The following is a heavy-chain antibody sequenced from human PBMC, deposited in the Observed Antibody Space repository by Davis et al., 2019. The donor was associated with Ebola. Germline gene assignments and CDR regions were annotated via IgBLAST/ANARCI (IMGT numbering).Heavy chain of an antibody. D-gene: IGHD2-15*01. CDR2: ISNSGSTI. J-gene: IGHJ4*02. CDR3: ARVIVVVPAAIDS. Sequence: GESLKISCAASEFTFSDYYMTWIRQAPGRGLEWISYISNSGSTIYYADSVKGRFTVSRDNAKNSLYLQMNGLRAEDTAVYFCARVIVVVPAAIDSWGLGTLITVSS. CDR1: EFTFSDYY. V-gene: IGHV3-11*01.